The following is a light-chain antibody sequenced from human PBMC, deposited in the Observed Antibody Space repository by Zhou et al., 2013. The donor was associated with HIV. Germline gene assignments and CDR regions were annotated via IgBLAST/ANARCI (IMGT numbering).Light chain of an antibody. CDR1: QGIRNY. J-gene: IGKJ2*01. V-gene: IGKV1-27*01. Sequence: DIQLTQSPSSVSASVGDRVTITCRASQGIRNYLAWYQQKPGKVPKLLIYSASTLQSGVPSRFRGSVSGTHFSLTITGLQPEDVATYYCQQFSGYPYSFGQGTELDIK. CDR3: QQFSGYPYS. CDR2: SAS.